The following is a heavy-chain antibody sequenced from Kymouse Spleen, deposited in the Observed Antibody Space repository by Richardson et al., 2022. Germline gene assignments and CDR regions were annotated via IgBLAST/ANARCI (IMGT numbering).Heavy chain of an antibody. CDR2: INHSGST. V-gene: IGHV4-34*01. CDR1: GGSFSGYY. Sequence: QVQLQQWGAGLLKPSETLSLTCAVYGGSFSGYYWSWIRQPPGKGLEWIGEINHSGSTNYNPSLKSRVTISVDTSKNQFSLKLSSVTAADTAVYYCARGSGGDYYNWFDPWGQGTLVTVSS. D-gene: IGHD4-17*01. J-gene: IGHJ5*02. CDR3: ARGSGGDYYNWFDP.